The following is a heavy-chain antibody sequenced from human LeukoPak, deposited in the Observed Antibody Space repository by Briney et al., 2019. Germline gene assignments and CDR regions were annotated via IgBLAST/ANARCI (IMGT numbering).Heavy chain of an antibody. CDR3: ARGDQLLFDAFDI. CDR2: INSNGRTT. CDR1: GFTFSISV. D-gene: IGHD2-2*01. J-gene: IGHJ3*02. Sequence: DPGGSLRLSCAASGFTFSISVMHWVRQAPGKGLEFVSTINSNGRTTNYADSVKGRFTVSRDNSKNTLYLQMGGLRVEDMAVYYCARGDQLLFDAFDIWGQGTMVTVSS. V-gene: IGHV3-64*02.